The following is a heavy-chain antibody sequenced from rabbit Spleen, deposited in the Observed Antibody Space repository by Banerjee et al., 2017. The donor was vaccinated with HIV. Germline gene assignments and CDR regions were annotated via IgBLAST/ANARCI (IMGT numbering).Heavy chain of an antibody. CDR3: ARDASSSAGWGFGL. Sequence: QSLEESGGDLVKPGASLTLTCTTSGFSFSSNYYMCWVRQAPGKGLEWIACIGTGSSAWTYYASWAKGRFTISRSTSLNTVTLQLNSLTAADTATYFCARDASSSAGWGFGLWGPGTLVTVS. J-gene: IGHJ4*01. CDR1: GFSFSSNYY. D-gene: IGHD1-1*01. CDR2: IGTGSSAWT. V-gene: IGHV1S40*01.